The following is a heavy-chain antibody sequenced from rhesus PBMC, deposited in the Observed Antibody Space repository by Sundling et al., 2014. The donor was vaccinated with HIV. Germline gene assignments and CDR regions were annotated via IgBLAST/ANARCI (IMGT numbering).Heavy chain of an antibody. V-gene: IGHV4-106*01. CDR2: ISDSRPRT. J-gene: IGHJ6*01. CDR3: ARDLNESWRYIVYGLES. CDR1: GGSISDNYR. D-gene: IGHD1-1-1*01. Sequence: QVQLQESGPGLVKPSETLSLTCVVSGGSISDNYRWSWIRQPPGKRLEWIGYISDSRPRTNYNPSFESRVTFSLDKSREQFSLRLTSVTAADTAVYYCARDLNESWRYIVYGLESWGQGVIVTVSS.